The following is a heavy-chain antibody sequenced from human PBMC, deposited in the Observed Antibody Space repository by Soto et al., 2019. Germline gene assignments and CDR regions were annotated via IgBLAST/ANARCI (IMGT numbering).Heavy chain of an antibody. J-gene: IGHJ5*02. Sequence: PGESLKISCAASGFTFSSYEMNWVRQAPGKGLEWVSYISSSGSTIYYADSVKGRFTISRDNAKNSLYLQMNSLRAEDTAVYYCARDLRYYDSSGYYNWFDPWGQGTLVTVSS. CDR1: GFTFSSYE. D-gene: IGHD3-22*01. V-gene: IGHV3-48*03. CDR3: ARDLRYYDSSGYYNWFDP. CDR2: ISSSGSTI.